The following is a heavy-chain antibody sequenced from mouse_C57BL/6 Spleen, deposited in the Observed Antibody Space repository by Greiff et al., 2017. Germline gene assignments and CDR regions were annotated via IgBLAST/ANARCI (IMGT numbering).Heavy chain of an antibody. CDR2: IDPSDSYT. CDR1: GYTFTSYW. Sequence: VQLQQPGAELVKPGASVKLSCKASGYTFTSYWMQWVKQRPGQGLEWIGEIDPSDSYTNYNQKFKGKATLTVDTSSSTAYMQLSSLTSEDSAVYYCARPAYGSSWFAYWGQGTLVTVSA. J-gene: IGHJ3*01. CDR3: ARPAYGSSWFAY. D-gene: IGHD1-1*01. V-gene: IGHV1-50*01.